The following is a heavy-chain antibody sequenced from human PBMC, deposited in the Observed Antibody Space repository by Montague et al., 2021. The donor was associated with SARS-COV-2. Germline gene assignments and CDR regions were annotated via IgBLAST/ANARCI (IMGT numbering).Heavy chain of an antibody. CDR2: LSYSGRP. V-gene: IGHV4-59*08. D-gene: IGHD6-19*01. CDR1: GGSFSDYA. CDR3: AGRLPQYTSGCYFDQ. J-gene: IGHJ4*02. Sequence: SETLSLTCDFAGGSFSDYAWSWIRQPPGKRLEWIGYLSYSGRPIYNSTLDSRVPISVDKYKNQCSLRLRSVIAAATAVSFCAGRLPQYTSGCYFDQWGQGTLVTVSS.